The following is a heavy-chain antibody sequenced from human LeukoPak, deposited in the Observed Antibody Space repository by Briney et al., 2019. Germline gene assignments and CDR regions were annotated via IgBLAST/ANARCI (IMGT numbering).Heavy chain of an antibody. J-gene: IGHJ4*02. CDR1: GGSISSYY. Sequence: PSETLSLTCTVSGGSISSYYWSWIRQPAGKGLEWIGRIYTSGSTNYNPSLKSRVTMSVDTSKNQFSLKLSSVTAADTAVYYCASFPLGSGSSWYPFDYWGQGRLVTVSS. CDR2: IYTSGST. D-gene: IGHD6-13*01. CDR3: ASFPLGSGSSWYPFDY. V-gene: IGHV4-4*07.